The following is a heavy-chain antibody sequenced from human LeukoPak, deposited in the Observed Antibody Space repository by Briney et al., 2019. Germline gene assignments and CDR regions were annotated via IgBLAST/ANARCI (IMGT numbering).Heavy chain of an antibody. CDR1: GGSFSGYY. J-gene: IGHJ4*02. Sequence: SETLSLTCAVYGGSFSGYYWSWIRQPPGKGLEWIGEINHSGSTNYNPSLKSRVTISVDTSKNQFSLKLSSVTAADTAVYYCARGGQQLDGYGYWGQGTLVTVSS. D-gene: IGHD6-13*01. CDR2: INHSGST. CDR3: ARGGQQLDGYGY. V-gene: IGHV4-34*01.